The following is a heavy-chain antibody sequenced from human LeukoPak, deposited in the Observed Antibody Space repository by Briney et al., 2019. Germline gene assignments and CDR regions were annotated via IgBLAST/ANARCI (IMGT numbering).Heavy chain of an antibody. V-gene: IGHV1-24*01. CDR2: FDPEDGET. D-gene: IGHD3-3*01. J-gene: IGHJ4*02. CDR1: GYTLTELS. CDR3: ATAHDFWSGYLFDY. Sequence: ASVKVSCKVSGYTLTELSMHWVRQAPGKGLEWMGGFDPEDGETIYAQKFQGRVTMTEDTSTDTAYMELSSLRSEDTAVYYCATAHDFWSGYLFDYWGEGTLVTVSS.